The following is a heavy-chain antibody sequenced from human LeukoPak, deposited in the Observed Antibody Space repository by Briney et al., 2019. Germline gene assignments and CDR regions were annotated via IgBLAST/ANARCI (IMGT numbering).Heavy chain of an antibody. CDR2: INSDGSST. CDR3: TRYRSSDFDY. J-gene: IGHJ4*02. Sequence: GGSLRLSCAASGFTFSSYWMYWVRQAPGKGLVWVSRINSDGSSTSYADSVKGRFTISRDNAKNMLYLQMNSLRAEDTAVYYCTRYRSSDFDYWGQGTLVTVSS. D-gene: IGHD6-19*01. CDR1: GFTFSSYW. V-gene: IGHV3-74*01.